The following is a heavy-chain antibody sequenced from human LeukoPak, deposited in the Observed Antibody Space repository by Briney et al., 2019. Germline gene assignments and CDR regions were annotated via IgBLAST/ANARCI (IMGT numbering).Heavy chain of an antibody. CDR1: GYTFTGYY. Sequence: ASVKVSCKASGYTFTGYYMHWVRQAPGQGLEWMGWINPNSGGTNYAQKFQGRVTMTRDTSISTVYMELSRLRSDDTAVYYCARLVRFSSDYFDYWGQGTLVTVSS. V-gene: IGHV1-2*02. CDR3: ARLVRFSSDYFDY. CDR2: INPNSGGT. J-gene: IGHJ4*02. D-gene: IGHD6-6*01.